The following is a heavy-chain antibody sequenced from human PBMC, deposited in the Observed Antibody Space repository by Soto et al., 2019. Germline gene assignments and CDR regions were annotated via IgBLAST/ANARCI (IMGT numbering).Heavy chain of an antibody. V-gene: IGHV4-30-4*01. Sequence: PSETLSLTCTVSGGSISSYYWSWIRQPPGKGLEWIGCIFYSGTTYYNPSLKSRISMSVDTSKNQFSLRLTSVTAADTAVYFCARGLGETYGSMNAFAIWGQGTMVTVSS. CDR1: GGSISSYY. J-gene: IGHJ3*02. CDR2: IFYSGTT. CDR3: ARGLGETYGSMNAFAI. D-gene: IGHD3-10*01.